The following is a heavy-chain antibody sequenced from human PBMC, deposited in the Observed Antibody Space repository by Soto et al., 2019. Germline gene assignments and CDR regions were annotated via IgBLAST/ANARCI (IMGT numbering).Heavy chain of an antibody. CDR1: GNPFTHFY. D-gene: IGHD3-9*01. Sequence: QVQLVQSGAAVKKPGDSVKVPCSASGNPFTHFYITWVRQAPGQGLDWMGAISPHNFNTNFAQKFQGRVTLTTDTSTSTAYMELRSLRSDDTAVYYCARDEGGYDILTGYYKAHHFDYWGQGVLVTVSS. J-gene: IGHJ4*02. CDR2: ISPHNFNT. CDR3: ARDEGGYDILTGYYKAHHFDY. V-gene: IGHV1-18*01.